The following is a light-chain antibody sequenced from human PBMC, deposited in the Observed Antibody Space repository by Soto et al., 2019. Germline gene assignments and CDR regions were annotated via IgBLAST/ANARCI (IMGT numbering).Light chain of an antibody. V-gene: IGLV2-14*03. CDR2: DVG. J-gene: IGLJ1*01. CDR3: SSYISSSTAYV. CDR1: SSDVGGQNY. Sequence: QSVLTQPVSVSGSPGQSITISCTGTSSDVGGQNYVSWYQQHPGKAPKLIISDVGNRPSGVSNRFSGSKSGNTASLTISGLQAEDEADYYCSSYISSSTAYVFGTGTKVTVL.